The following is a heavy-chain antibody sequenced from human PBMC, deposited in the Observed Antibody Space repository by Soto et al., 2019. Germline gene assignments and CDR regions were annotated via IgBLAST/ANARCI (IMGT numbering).Heavy chain of an antibody. V-gene: IGHV3-30*03. CDR3: ASQGGGYGDYFDS. D-gene: IGHD3-16*01. J-gene: IGHJ4*02. CDR1: GFTFSNYG. Sequence: QVQLVESGGGVVQPGRSLRLSCAASGFTFSNYGMHWVRQAPGKGLEWVAVISYDGSNKFYADSMKGRFTISRDNSKNTLFLQMNNLRHEDTAVYYCASQGGGYGDYFDSWGQGTLVTVSS. CDR2: ISYDGSNK.